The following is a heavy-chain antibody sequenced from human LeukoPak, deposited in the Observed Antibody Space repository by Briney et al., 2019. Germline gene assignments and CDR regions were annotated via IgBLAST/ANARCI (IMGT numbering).Heavy chain of an antibody. D-gene: IGHD3-3*01. CDR1: GGSISSSSYY. V-gene: IGHV4-39*01. J-gene: IGHJ4*02. CDR3: ASHRRPWVFGGVIGGDFDY. Sequence: PSETLSLTCTVSGGSISSSSYYWGWIRQPPGKGLEWIGSIYYSGSTYYNPSLKSRVTISVDTSKNQFSLKLSSVTAADTAVYYCASHRRPWVFGGVIGGDFDYWGQGTLVTVSS. CDR2: IYYSGST.